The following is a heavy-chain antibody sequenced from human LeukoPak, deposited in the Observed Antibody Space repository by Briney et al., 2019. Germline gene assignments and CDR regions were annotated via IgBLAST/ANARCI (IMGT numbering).Heavy chain of an antibody. CDR1: GFTFSSYW. J-gene: IGHJ4*02. CDR2: RKEDGSEK. V-gene: IGHV3-7*01. CDR3: ARDKASGSYFGSVFAY. D-gene: IGHD1-26*01. Sequence: PGGSLRLSCAASGFTFSSYWMSWVRQAPGKGLEWVANRKEDGSEKYYVDSVKGRFTISRDNAENSLYLQMHSLRAEDTAVYYCARDKASGSYFGSVFAYCGQGTLVTVSS.